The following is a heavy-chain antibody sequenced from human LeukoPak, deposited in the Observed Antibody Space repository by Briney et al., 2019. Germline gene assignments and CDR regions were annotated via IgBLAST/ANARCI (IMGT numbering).Heavy chain of an antibody. CDR2: INPNSGVP. J-gene: IGHJ5*02. CDR3: AREVGYSSSYYGRFDP. Sequence: ASVKVSCKASGYTFTGYYMHWVRQAPGQGLEWLGRINPNSGVPNYAQKFQGRVTLTRDTAISTAYMQLSRLRSGDTAVYYWAREVGYSSSYYGRFDPWGQGTLVTVSS. V-gene: IGHV1-2*06. D-gene: IGHD6-13*01. CDR1: GYTFTGYY.